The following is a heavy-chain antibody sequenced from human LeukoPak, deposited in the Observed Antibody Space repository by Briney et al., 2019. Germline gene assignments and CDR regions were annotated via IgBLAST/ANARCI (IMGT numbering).Heavy chain of an antibody. Sequence: SETLSLTCTVSGGSISSSSYYWGWISQPPGKGLEWIGSIYYSGSTYYNPSLKRRVTLSVDTSNNQFSLKLSSVTAADTAVYYCACGGDKYNWSSDPTLDYWGQGTLVTVSS. J-gene: IGHJ4*02. CDR1: GGSISSSSYY. D-gene: IGHD1-20*01. CDR2: IYYSGST. CDR3: ACGGDKYNWSSDPTLDY. V-gene: IGHV4-39*07.